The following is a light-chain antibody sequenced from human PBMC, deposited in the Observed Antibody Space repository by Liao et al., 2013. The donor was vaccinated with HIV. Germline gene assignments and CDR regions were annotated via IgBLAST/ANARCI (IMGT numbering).Light chain of an antibody. CDR2: QDT. J-gene: IGLJ2*01. CDR3: QAWDISTHVV. Sequence: SYELTQPPSVSVSPGQTASITCSGDKLGDKYVCWYQQKPGRSPVLVIYQDTKRPPGIPERFSGSNSGNTATLTISGTQAMDEADYYCQAWDISTHVVFGGGTKLTVL. CDR1: KLGDKY. V-gene: IGLV3-1*01.